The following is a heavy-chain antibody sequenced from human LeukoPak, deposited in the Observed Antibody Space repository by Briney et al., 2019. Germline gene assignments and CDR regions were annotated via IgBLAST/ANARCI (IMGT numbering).Heavy chain of an antibody. CDR1: GFTFSSYA. CDR2: ISGSGGST. Sequence: GGSLRLSCAASGFTFSSYAMSWVRQAPGKGLEWVSAISGSGGSTYYADSVKGRFTISRDNSSNTLYLQMNSLRAEDTAVYYCAKVSEYNYGCSDYWGQGTLVTVSS. J-gene: IGHJ4*02. D-gene: IGHD5-18*01. CDR3: AKVSEYNYGCSDY. V-gene: IGHV3-23*01.